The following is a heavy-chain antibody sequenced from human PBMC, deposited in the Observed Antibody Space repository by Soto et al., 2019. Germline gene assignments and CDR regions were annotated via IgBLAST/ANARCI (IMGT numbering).Heavy chain of an antibody. CDR3: ASPGGPYLQQLPHEAFDI. CDR2: SSAYNGNT. J-gene: IGHJ3*02. D-gene: IGHD6-13*01. V-gene: IGHV1-18*01. CDR1: GYTFTSYG. Sequence: QVQLVQSGAEVKKPGASVKVSCKASGYTFTSYGISWVRQAPGQGLEWMGWSSAYNGNTNYAQKLQGRVTMTTDTSTSTAYMELRSLRSDDTAVYYCASPGGPYLQQLPHEAFDIWGQGTMVTVSS.